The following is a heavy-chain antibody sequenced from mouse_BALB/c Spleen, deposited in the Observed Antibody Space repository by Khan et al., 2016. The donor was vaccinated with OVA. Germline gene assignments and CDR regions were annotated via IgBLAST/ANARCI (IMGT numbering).Heavy chain of an antibody. CDR3: ARSLIYYEYDGNAMDY. CDR2: ISSGGGDT. J-gene: IGHJ4*01. CDR1: GFTFSIYT. V-gene: IGHV5-9*03. D-gene: IGHD2-4*01. Sequence: EVELVESGGGLVKPGGSLKLSCAASGFTFSIYTMSWVRQTPEKRLEWVATISSGGGDTYYPDSVKGRFTISRANAKNNLYLQMSSLRSEDTALYYCARSLIYYEYDGNAMDYWGRGTSVTVSS.